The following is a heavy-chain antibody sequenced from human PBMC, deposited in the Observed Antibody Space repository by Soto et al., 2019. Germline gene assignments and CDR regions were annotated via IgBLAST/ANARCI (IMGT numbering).Heavy chain of an antibody. D-gene: IGHD3-3*01. Sequence: ASVKVSCKASGFTFTSSAVQWVRQARGQRLEWIGWIVVGSGNTNYAQKFQERVTITRDMSTSTAYMELSSLRSEDTAVYYCAAGGWGGYDFWKDGMDVWGQGTTVTVS. CDR2: IVVGSGNT. V-gene: IGHV1-58*01. J-gene: IGHJ6*02. CDR3: AAGGWGGYDFWKDGMDV. CDR1: GFTFTSSA.